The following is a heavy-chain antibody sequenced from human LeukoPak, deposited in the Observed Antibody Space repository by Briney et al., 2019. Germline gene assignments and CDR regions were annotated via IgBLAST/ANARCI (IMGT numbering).Heavy chain of an antibody. V-gene: IGHV1-69*04. CDR3: AREEYDFWSGYSYYFDY. Sequence: SVKVSCKASGGTFSSYTISWVRQAPGQGLEWMGRIIPILGIANYAQKFQGRVTITADKSTSTAYMELSSLRSEDTAVYYCAREEYDFWSGYSYYFDYWGQGTLVTVSS. CDR2: IIPILGIA. CDR1: GGTFSSYT. J-gene: IGHJ4*02. D-gene: IGHD3-3*01.